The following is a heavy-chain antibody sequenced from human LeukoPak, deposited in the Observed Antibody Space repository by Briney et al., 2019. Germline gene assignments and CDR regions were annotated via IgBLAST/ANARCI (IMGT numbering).Heavy chain of an antibody. V-gene: IGHV3-48*03. Sequence: GGSLRLSCAASGFTFSSFEMNWIRQAPGKGLEWVSSISSSGSSIYYADSVKGRFTISRDNAKNSLYLQMDSLRAEDTAVYYCARIYFGAGSYRYWGQGTLVTVSS. J-gene: IGHJ4*02. CDR2: ISSSGSSI. CDR3: ARIYFGAGSYRY. D-gene: IGHD3-10*01. CDR1: GFTFSSFE.